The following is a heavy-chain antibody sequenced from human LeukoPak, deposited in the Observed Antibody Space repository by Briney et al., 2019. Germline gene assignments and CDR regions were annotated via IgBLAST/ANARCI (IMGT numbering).Heavy chain of an antibody. CDR3: TIAGGSAGIILGRWFDP. CDR1: GFTFGDYA. CDR2: IRSKAYGGTT. D-gene: IGHD6-13*01. V-gene: IGHV3-49*04. J-gene: IGHJ5*02. Sequence: PGRSLRLSCTDSGFTFGDYAMSWVRQAPGKGLEWVGFIRSKAYGGTTEYAASVKGRFTISRDDSKSIAYLQMNSLKTEHTALHYFTIAGGSAGIILGRWFDPWGQGTLVTVSS.